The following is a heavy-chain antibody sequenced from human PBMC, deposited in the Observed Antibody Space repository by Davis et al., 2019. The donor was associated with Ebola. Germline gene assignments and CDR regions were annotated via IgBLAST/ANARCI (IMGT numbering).Heavy chain of an antibody. CDR1: GFTFSSYA. V-gene: IGHV3-30-3*01. CDR3: ARENRVVVSLDY. J-gene: IGHJ4*02. Sequence: GESLKISCAASGFTFSSYAMHWVRQAPGKGLEWVAVISYDGSNKYYADSVKGRFTISRDNSKNTLYMQMNSLRAEDTAVYYCARENRVVVSLDYWGQGILVTVSS. CDR2: ISYDGSNK. D-gene: IGHD3-22*01.